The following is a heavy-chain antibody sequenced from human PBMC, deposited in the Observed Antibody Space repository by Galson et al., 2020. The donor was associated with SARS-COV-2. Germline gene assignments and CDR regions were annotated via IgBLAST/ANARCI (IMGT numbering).Heavy chain of an antibody. Sequence: SETLSLTCTLSRGSISGYYWSWIRQPAGEGLEWLGRIYVSGSTNYNPSLKTRLTMSVDTSKNQFSLKLTSVTAADTATYYCARDIGSPLTYFDYWGQGILVTVSS. CDR3: ARDIGSPLTYFDY. CDR1: RGSISGYY. J-gene: IGHJ4*02. V-gene: IGHV4-4*07. D-gene: IGHD2-21*02. CDR2: IYVSGST.